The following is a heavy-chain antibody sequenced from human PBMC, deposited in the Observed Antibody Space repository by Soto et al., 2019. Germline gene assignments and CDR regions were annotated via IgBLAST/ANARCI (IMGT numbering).Heavy chain of an antibody. CDR1: GYTFTSYY. Sequence: ASVKVSCKASGYTFTSYYMHWVRQAPGQGLEWMGIINPSGGSTSYAQKFQGQVTISADKSISTAYLQWSSLKASDTAMYYCARHTVATSATTGYYGMDVWGQGTTVTVSS. V-gene: IGHV1-46*01. CDR2: INPSGGST. CDR3: ARHTVATSATTGYYGMDV. D-gene: IGHD5-12*01. J-gene: IGHJ6*02.